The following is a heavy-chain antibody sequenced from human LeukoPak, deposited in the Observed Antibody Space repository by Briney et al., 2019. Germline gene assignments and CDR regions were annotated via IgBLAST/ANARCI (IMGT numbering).Heavy chain of an antibody. CDR3: ARDRDSTVGSSWSAFDY. Sequence: GGSLRLSCAASGFTFSSYGMHWVRQAPGKGLEWVAVISYDGSNKYYADSVKGRFTISRDNSKNTLYLQMNSLRAEDTAAYYCARDRDSTVGSSWSAFDYWGQGTLVTVSS. CDR1: GFTFSSYG. J-gene: IGHJ4*02. D-gene: IGHD6-13*01. V-gene: IGHV3-30*19. CDR2: ISYDGSNK.